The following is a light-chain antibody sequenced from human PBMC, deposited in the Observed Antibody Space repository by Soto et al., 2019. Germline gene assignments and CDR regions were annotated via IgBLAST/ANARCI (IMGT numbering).Light chain of an antibody. Sequence: DIQMTQSPSTLSASVGDRVTITCRASHSISSWLAWYQQKPGKATKLLIYKASSLESGVPSRFSGSGSGTEFTLTISSLQPDDFATYYCQQYNSYWTFGQGTKVDIK. CDR3: QQYNSYWT. J-gene: IGKJ1*01. CDR1: HSISSW. CDR2: KAS. V-gene: IGKV1-5*03.